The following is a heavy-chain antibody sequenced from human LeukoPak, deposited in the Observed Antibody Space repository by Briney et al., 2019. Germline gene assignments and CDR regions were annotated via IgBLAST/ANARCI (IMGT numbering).Heavy chain of an antibody. CDR2: INNDGGGT. V-gene: IGHV3-74*03. CDR1: GFPFSSYR. Sequence: GSLKPPRAASGFPFSSYRVPVVRQRSGGGLVWVSHINNDGGGTLYADSVKGRFTISRDNSKNTLYLQMNSLRAEDTAVYYCAKHYSYRQRGVDYWGQGTLVTVSS. J-gene: IGHJ4*02. CDR3: AKHYSYRQRGVDY. D-gene: IGHD1-26*01.